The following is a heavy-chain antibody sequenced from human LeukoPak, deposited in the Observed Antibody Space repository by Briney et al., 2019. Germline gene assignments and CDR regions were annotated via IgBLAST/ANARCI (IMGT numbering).Heavy chain of an antibody. CDR1: GGSFSGYY. Sequence: PSETLSLTCAVYGGSFSGYYWSWIRQPPGKGLEWIGEINHSGSTNYNPSLKSRVTISVDTSKNQFSLKLSSVTAADTAVYYCARPQLRRSWFDPWGQGTLVTVSS. CDR3: ARPQLRRSWFDP. D-gene: IGHD5-18*01. J-gene: IGHJ5*02. V-gene: IGHV4-34*01. CDR2: INHSGST.